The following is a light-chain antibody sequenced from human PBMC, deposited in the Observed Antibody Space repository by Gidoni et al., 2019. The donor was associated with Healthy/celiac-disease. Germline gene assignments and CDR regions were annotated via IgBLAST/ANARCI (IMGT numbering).Light chain of an antibody. CDR3: CSYAGSYTFV. V-gene: IGLV2-11*01. J-gene: IGLJ2*01. CDR2: DVT. Sequence: QSALTQPRSVSGSPGQSVTISCTGTSSDVGGYNYVSWYQQHPGKAPKLMLYDVTKRPPGVPDRVSGSKSGNTASLTISGLQAEDEADYYCCSYAGSYTFVFGGGTKLTVL. CDR1: SSDVGGYNY.